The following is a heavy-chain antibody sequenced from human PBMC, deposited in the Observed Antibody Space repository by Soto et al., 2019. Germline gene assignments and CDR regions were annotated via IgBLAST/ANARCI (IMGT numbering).Heavy chain of an antibody. V-gene: IGHV1-2*04. CDR3: RVAGPFRSYSYYGMDV. J-gene: IGHJ6*02. Sequence: ASVKVSCKASGYTFTGYYMHWVRHAPGQGLEWMGWINPNSGGTNYAQKFQGWVTMTRDTSISTAYMELSRLRSDDTAVYYCRVAGPFRSYSYYGMDVWGQGTTVTVSS. CDR1: GYTFTGYY. D-gene: IGHD6-19*01. CDR2: INPNSGGT.